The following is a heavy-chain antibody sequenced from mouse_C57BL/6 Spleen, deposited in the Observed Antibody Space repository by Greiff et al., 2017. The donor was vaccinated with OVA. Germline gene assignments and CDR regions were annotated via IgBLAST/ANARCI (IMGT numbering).Heavy chain of an antibody. CDR1: GYTFTSYW. J-gene: IGHJ1*03. Sequence: VQLQQPGAELVKPGASVKLSCKASGYTFTSYWMQWVKQRPGQGLEWLGEIDPSVSYPNYNQKLKGKATLTVDTSSSTAYIQRISLTAEDSAVYYCARSSRYFDVWGTGTTVTVSS. D-gene: IGHD1-3*01. CDR2: IDPSVSYP. V-gene: IGHV1-50*01. CDR3: ARSSRYFDV.